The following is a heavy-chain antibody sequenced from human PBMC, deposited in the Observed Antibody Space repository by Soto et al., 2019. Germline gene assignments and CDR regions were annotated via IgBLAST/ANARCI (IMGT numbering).Heavy chain of an antibody. CDR3: ARISYYYDSSGYGQDAFDI. D-gene: IGHD3-22*01. CDR1: GFSLSNARMG. CDR2: IFSNDEK. V-gene: IGHV2-26*01. J-gene: IGHJ3*02. Sequence: QVTLKESGPVLVKPTETLTLTCTVSGFSLSNARMGVSWIRQPPGKALEWLAHIFSNDEKSYSTSLKSRLTISKDTSKSQVVLTMTNMDPVDTATYYCARISYYYDSSGYGQDAFDIWGQGTMVTVSS.